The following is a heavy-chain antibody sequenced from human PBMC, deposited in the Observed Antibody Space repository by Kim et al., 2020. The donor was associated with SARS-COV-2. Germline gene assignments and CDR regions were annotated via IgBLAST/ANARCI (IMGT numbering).Heavy chain of an antibody. D-gene: IGHD1-1*01. Sequence: SVKVSCKASGGAFSTYIISWVRQAPGQGLEWMGGIIPIFGAANYAQMFQGRVTITADEFTSTAYMELSSLRSEDTAVYYCARVPATDNWNDGSGGDYWGQGTLVTVSS. CDR2: IIPIFGAA. J-gene: IGHJ4*02. V-gene: IGHV1-69*13. CDR3: ARVPATDNWNDGSGGDY. CDR1: GGAFSTYI.